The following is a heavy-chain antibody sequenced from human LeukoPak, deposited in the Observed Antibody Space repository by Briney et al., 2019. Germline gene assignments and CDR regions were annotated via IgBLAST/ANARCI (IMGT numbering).Heavy chain of an antibody. D-gene: IGHD2-2*02. CDR3: ARDHCSGTSCYTWFDP. CDR2: ISPWSDYI. Sequence: GGSLRLSCAASGFDFSSYSMNWVRQAPGKGLEWVSAISPWSDYIYYVDSVKGRFTISRDNARNSLYLQMNSLRAEDTAVYYCARDHCSGTSCYTWFDPWGQGTLVTVSS. V-gene: IGHV3-21*01. CDR1: GFDFSSYS. J-gene: IGHJ5*02.